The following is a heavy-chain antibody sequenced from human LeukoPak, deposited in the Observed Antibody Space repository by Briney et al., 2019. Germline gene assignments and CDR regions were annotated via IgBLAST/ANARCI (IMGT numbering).Heavy chain of an antibody. J-gene: IGHJ3*02. V-gene: IGHV1-69*05. CDR3: ARCIAVVPVCAFDI. Sequence: SVKVSCKASGGTFSSYAISWVRQAPGQGLEWMGRIIPIFGTANYAQKFQGRVTITTDESTSTAYMELSSLRSDDTAVYYCARCIAVVPVCAFDIWGQGTMVTVSS. CDR1: GGTFSSYA. CDR2: IIPIFGTA. D-gene: IGHD6-19*01.